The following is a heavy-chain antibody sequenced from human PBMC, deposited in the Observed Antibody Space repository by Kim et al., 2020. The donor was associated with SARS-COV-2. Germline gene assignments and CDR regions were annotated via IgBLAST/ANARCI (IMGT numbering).Heavy chain of an antibody. D-gene: IGHD3-10*01. Sequence: TQYAASVKCRFTISRDNSKNTLFLQMNSLRAEDTALYYCAKYLHYYGAMDVWGQGTTVTVSS. CDR3: AKYLHYYGAMDV. CDR2: T. J-gene: IGHJ6*02. V-gene: IGHV3-23*01.